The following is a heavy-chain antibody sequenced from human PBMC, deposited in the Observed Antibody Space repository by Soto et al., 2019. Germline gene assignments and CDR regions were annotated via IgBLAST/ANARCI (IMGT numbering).Heavy chain of an antibody. CDR1: GCSLSSSSYY. Sequence: SETLFPTCTVSGCSLSSSSYYWGWVRQPPGKGLEGIGSIYYSGSTYYNPSLKSRVTISVDTSKNQFSLKLSSVTAADTAVYYCARGRGYQLLFEERTYYYYYGMDVWGQGTTVTVSS. V-gene: IGHV4-39*01. J-gene: IGHJ6*02. D-gene: IGHD2-2*01. CDR3: ARGRGYQLLFEERTYYYYYGMDV. CDR2: IYYSGST.